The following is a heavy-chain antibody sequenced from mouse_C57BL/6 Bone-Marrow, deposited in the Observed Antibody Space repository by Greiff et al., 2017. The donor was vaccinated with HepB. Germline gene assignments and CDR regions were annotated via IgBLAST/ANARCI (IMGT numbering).Heavy chain of an antibody. V-gene: IGHV1-55*01. CDR2: IYPGSGST. D-gene: IGHD2-4*01. Sequence: QVQLQQSGAELVKPGASVKMSCKASGYTFTSYWITWVKQRPGQGLEWIGDIYPGSGSTNYNEKFKSKATLTVGTSSSTAYMQLSSLTSEDSAVYFCAYYDYDSWFAYWGQGTLVTVSA. J-gene: IGHJ3*01. CDR3: AYYDYDSWFAY. CDR1: GYTFTSYW.